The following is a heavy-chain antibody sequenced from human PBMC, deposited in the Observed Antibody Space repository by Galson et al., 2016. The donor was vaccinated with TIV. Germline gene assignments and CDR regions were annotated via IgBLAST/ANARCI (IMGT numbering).Heavy chain of an antibody. J-gene: IGHJ6*02. D-gene: IGHD1-1*01. CDR1: GGAFLSYA. CDR2: IIPVFGTP. CDR3: AHTPWSYNSPYGMDV. V-gene: IGHV1-69*13. Sequence: SVKVSCKASGGAFLSYAISWVRQAPGQGPEWMGGIIPVFGTPKYAQKFQDRVRITADESTNTSHMDLSSLTAEDTAVYYCAHTPWSYNSPYGMDVWGPGTTVTVSS.